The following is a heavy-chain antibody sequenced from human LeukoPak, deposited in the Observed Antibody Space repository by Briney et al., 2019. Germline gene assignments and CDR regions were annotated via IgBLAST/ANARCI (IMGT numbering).Heavy chain of an antibody. CDR1: GFTLNNAW. J-gene: IGHJ4*02. CDR3: ARAAYDSSGYLTL. CDR2: VKSITDGGTA. D-gene: IGHD3-22*01. V-gene: IGHV3-15*01. Sequence: GGSLRLSCAASGFTLNNAWMNWVRQAPGKGLEWVGRVKSITDGGTADYIAPVKGRFTISRDNSKNTLFLQMNSLRAEDTAVYYCARAAYDSSGYLTLWGQGTLVTVSS.